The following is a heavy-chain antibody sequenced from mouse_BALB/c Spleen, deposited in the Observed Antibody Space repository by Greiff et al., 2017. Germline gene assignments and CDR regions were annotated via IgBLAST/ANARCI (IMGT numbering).Heavy chain of an antibody. D-gene: IGHD2-1*01. CDR1: GFTFSSYY. V-gene: IGHV5-6-2*01. J-gene: IGHJ2*01. CDR2: INSNGGST. CDR3: ARRDGNYWIDY. Sequence: EVKLVESGGGLVKLGGSLKLSCAASGFTFSSYYMSWVRQTPEKRLELVAAINSNGGSTYYPDTVKGRFTISRDNAKNALYLQMSSLKSEDTALDYCARRDGNYWIDYWGQGTTLTVSS.